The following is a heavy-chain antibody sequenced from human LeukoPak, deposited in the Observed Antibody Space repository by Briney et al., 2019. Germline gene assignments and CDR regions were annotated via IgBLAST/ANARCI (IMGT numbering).Heavy chain of an antibody. CDR3: ARGSLGSSWYILDY. Sequence: GASVTVSCKASGYTFTSYDINWVRQATGQGLEWMGWMNPNSGNTGYAQKFQGRVTMTRNTSISTAYMELSSLRSEDTAVYYCARGSLGSSWYILDYWGQGTLVTVSS. D-gene: IGHD6-13*01. CDR1: GYTFTSYD. J-gene: IGHJ4*02. V-gene: IGHV1-8*01. CDR2: MNPNSGNT.